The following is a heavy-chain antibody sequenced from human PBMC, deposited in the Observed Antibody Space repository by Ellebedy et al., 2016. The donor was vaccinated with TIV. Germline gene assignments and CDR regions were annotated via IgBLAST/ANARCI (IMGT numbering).Heavy chain of an antibody. V-gene: IGHV3-11*06. CDR1: GFTFSDYY. CDR2: IGSSSTHT. Sequence: PGGSLRLSCAASGFTFSDYYMNWIRQAPGKGLEWVSYIGSSSTHTNYAYSVKGRFTISGANAKNSLYLQMNSLRAEDTAVYYCARRIAGKAPFDYWGQGTLVTVSS. J-gene: IGHJ4*02. CDR3: ARRIAGKAPFDY. D-gene: IGHD2-21*01.